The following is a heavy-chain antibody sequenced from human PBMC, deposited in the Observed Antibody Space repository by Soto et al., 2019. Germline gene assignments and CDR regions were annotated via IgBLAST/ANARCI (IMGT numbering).Heavy chain of an antibody. Sequence: EVQLVQSGAEVKKPGESLRISCKGSGYSFNNYWITWVRQMPGKGLEWMGRIDPSDSYTSYSPSFQGHVTISADKSISTAVLQWSRLKASDHAMYYCARSPGTADFDYWGQGTLVTVSS. CDR3: ARSPGTADFDY. D-gene: IGHD6-25*01. V-gene: IGHV5-10-1*01. CDR1: GYSFNNYW. CDR2: IDPSDSYT. J-gene: IGHJ4*02.